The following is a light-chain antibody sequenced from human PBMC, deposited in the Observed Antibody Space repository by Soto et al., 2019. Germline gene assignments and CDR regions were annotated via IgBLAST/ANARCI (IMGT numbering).Light chain of an antibody. J-gene: IGKJ2*01. CDR1: QSVLYSSNNKSY. V-gene: IGKV4-1*01. CDR3: QQSATTPYT. Sequence: DIVMTQSPDSLAVSLGERATINCKSSQSVLYSSNNKSYLSWYQQKPGQPPKLLIYWASTRDSGVPDRFSGSGSGTHFTLTISSLQAEDVAVYYCQQSATTPYTFGQGTKLEI. CDR2: WAS.